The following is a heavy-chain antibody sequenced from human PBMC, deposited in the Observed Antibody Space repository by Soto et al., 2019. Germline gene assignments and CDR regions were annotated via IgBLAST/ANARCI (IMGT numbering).Heavy chain of an antibody. Sequence: EVQLLESGGGLVQPGGSLRLSCAASGFTFSTYAMSWVRQAPGTGLEWVSSISDSGDSTSYADSVKGRFSISRDNSKNTLYLQMNSLRAEDTALYYCAKREKQRPYLVDNWGQGTLVTVSS. V-gene: IGHV3-23*01. CDR1: GFTFSTYA. CDR3: AKREKQRPYLVDN. J-gene: IGHJ4*02. D-gene: IGHD6-19*01. CDR2: ISDSGDST.